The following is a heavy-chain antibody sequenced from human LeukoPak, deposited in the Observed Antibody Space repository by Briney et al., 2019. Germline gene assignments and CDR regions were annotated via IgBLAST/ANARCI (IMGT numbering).Heavy chain of an antibody. V-gene: IGHV4-38-2*02. D-gene: IGHD2-15*01. J-gene: IGHJ4*02. CDR3: ARDRCSGGSCHSDY. CDR1: GYSISSGYY. Sequence: SETLSLTCTVSGYSISSGYYWGWIRQPPGKGLEWIGSIYHSGSTYYNPPLKSRVTISVDTSKNQFSLKLSSVTAADTAVYYCARDRCSGGSCHSDYWGQGTLVTVSS. CDR2: IYHSGST.